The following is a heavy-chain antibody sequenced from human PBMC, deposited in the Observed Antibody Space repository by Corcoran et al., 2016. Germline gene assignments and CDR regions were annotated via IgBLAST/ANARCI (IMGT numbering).Heavy chain of an antibody. D-gene: IGHD6-6*01. CDR2: ISSSSSYI. J-gene: IGHJ4*02. V-gene: IGHV3-21*01. CDR1: GFTFSSYS. CDR3: ARPPGSASVDY. Sequence: EVQLVESGGGLVKPGGSLRLSCAASGFTFSSYSMNWVRQAPGKGLEWVSSISSSSSYIYYADSVKGRFTISRDNAKNSLYLQMNSRRAEDTAVDDCARPPGSASVDYWGQGTLVTVSS.